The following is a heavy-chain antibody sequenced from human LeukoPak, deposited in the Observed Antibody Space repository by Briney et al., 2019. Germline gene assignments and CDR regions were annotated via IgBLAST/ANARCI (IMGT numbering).Heavy chain of an antibody. CDR3: ARDSDYYSSGWSPWDY. Sequence: GSLRLSCAASGFTFSTYTMNWVRQAPGKGLEWVSSISSSNTYIYYADSVKGRFTISRDNAKNSLYLQMSSLRAEDTAVYYCARDSDYYSSGWSPWDYWGQGTLVTVSS. V-gene: IGHV3-21*03. D-gene: IGHD6-19*01. J-gene: IGHJ4*02. CDR2: ISSSNTYI. CDR1: GFTFSTYT.